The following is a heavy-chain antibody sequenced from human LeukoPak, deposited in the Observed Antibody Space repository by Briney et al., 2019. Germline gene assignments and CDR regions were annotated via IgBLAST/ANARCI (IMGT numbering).Heavy chain of an antibody. J-gene: IGHJ4*02. CDR3: ARDFPVYPGRTNFDY. Sequence: ASVKVSCKASGYTFTGYYMHWVRQAPGQGLEWMGWINPNSGGTNYAQKFQGRVTMTRDTSISTAYMELSRLRSDDTAVYYCARDFPVYPGRTNFDYWGQGTLVTVSS. CDR1: GYTFTGYY. V-gene: IGHV1-2*02. CDR2: INPNSGGT. D-gene: IGHD1-7*01.